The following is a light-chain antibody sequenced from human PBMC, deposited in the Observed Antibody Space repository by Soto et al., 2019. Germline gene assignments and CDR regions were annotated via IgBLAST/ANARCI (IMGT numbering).Light chain of an antibody. V-gene: IGLV2-11*01. J-gene: IGLJ2*01. Sequence: QSALTQPRSVSGSPGQSVAISCTGTSSDIGGYNYVSWYQQHPGKAPKVMIYDVDKRPSGVPDRFSGSKSGNTASLTVSGLQAEDEADYYCSSYAGSNNFVVFGGGTKLTVL. CDR2: DVD. CDR3: SSYAGSNNFVV. CDR1: SSDIGGYNY.